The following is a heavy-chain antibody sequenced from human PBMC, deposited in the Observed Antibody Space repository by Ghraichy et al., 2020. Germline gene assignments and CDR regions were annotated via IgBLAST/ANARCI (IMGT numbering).Heavy chain of an antibody. J-gene: IGHJ3*01. Sequence: GGSLRLSCAASGFTLSSYWIHWVRQAPGKGLVWVSRINSDGSSTSYADSVRGRFTISRDNVKTTLHLQMNSLRAEDTAVYYCARDSSSWDAFDFWGQGTMVIVSS. V-gene: IGHV3-74*01. D-gene: IGHD6-13*01. CDR1: GFTLSSYW. CDR3: ARDSSSWDAFDF. CDR2: INSDGSST.